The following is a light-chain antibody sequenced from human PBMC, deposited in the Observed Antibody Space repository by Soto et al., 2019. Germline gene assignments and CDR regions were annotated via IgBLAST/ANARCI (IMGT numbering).Light chain of an antibody. CDR2: GAS. CDR1: QSVSSN. V-gene: IGKV3-15*01. J-gene: IGKJ4*01. CDR3: QQYNNRPPLT. Sequence: EIVMTQSPATLSVSPGERATLSCRASQSVSSNLAWYQQKPGQAPRLLIYGASTMATGISARFSGSESGTEFTLTISSLQSEDFAVYYCQQYNNRPPLTFGGGTKVQIK.